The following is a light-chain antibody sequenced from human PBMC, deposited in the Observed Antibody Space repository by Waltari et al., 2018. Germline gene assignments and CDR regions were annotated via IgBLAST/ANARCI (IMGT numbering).Light chain of an antibody. CDR3: QSADSSDTYV. CDR1: ALPNQY. Sequence: SYELTQPPSVSVSPGQTARITCSGDALPNQYVYWYQQKAGQAPVLVIYKDSERPSGIPERFSGSSSGTTVTLTISGVQAEDEADYYCQSADSSDTYVFGTGTRVTVL. J-gene: IGLJ1*01. CDR2: KDS. V-gene: IGLV3-25*03.